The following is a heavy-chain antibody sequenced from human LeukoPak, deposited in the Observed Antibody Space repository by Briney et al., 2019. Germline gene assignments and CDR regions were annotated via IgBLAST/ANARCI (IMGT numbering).Heavy chain of an antibody. D-gene: IGHD6-6*01. CDR1: GFTFSNAW. V-gene: IGHV3-15*01. CDR2: IKSKTDGGTT. CDR3: TTPPEYSRGYYFDY. Sequence: GGSLRLSCAASGFTFSNAWMSWVRQDRGRGLEWVGRIKSKTDGGTTDYAAPVKGRFTISRDDSKNTLYLQMNSLKTEDTAVYYCTTPPEYSRGYYFDYWGQGTLVTVSS. J-gene: IGHJ4*02.